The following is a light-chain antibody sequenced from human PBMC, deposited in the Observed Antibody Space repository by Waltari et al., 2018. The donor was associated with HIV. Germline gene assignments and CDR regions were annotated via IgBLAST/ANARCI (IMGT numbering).Light chain of an antibody. CDR1: SVGSNY. CDR2: RNN. J-gene: IGLJ3*02. Sequence: QSVVTQPPSASGTPGQRVTIPCSGSSVGSNYVYWYQQLPGTAPKLLINRNNQRPSGVPDRFSGSRSDTSVSLAISGLRSEDEADYYCATWDDWLSGWVFGGGTKLTVL. V-gene: IGLV1-47*01. CDR3: ATWDDWLSGWV.